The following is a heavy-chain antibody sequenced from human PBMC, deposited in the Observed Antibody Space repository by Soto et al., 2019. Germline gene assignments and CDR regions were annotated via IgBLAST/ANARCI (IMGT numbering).Heavy chain of an antibody. V-gene: IGHV3-30-3*01. CDR2: ISYDGGNK. CDR3: ARHQVSGVWEIDL. J-gene: IGHJ5*02. CDR1: GFTFTTSA. D-gene: IGHD1-26*01. Sequence: QVQLVESGGGVVQPGRSLRLSCAASGFTFTTSAMHWVRQAPGKGLEWVAVISYDGGNKYYGGSVKGRFTISRDNSKSTLYLQMNSLRAGDTAVYYCARHQVSGVWEIDLWGQGTLVTVSS.